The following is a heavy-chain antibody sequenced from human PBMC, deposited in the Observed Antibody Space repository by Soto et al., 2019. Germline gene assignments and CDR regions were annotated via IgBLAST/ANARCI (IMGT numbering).Heavy chain of an antibody. J-gene: IGHJ5*02. CDR1: GGSITSGAYY. D-gene: IGHD3-22*01. CDR3: ARYYFDSSGYSNWFDP. Sequence: SETLSLTCAVSGGSITSGAYYWTWIRQHPGKGLEWIAYIHYSGRTYYNPSLKSRVTISVDTSNNQFSLRLSSVTAADTAVYYCARYYFDSSGYSNWFDPWGQGTLVTVSS. CDR2: IHYSGRT. V-gene: IGHV4-31*11.